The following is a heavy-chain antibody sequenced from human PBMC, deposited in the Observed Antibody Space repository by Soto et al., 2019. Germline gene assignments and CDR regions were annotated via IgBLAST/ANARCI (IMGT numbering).Heavy chain of an antibody. CDR3: ARSYMSRTTGSASDI. CDR1: GPTFSNYG. J-gene: IGHJ3*02. V-gene: IGHV3-33*01. CDR2: IWYDGSEK. D-gene: IGHD2-21*01. Sequence: PGGSLRLSCAASGPTFSNYGIHWVRQAPGKGLEWVAVIWYDGSEKFYADSVEGRFIISRDNSKNTLYLQMNSLRVEDTAVYHCARSYMSRTTGSASDIWGQGTMVTVSS.